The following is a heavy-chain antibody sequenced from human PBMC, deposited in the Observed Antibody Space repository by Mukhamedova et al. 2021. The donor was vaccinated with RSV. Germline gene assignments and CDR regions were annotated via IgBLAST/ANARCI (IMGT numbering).Heavy chain of an antibody. Sequence: RGLTNYNPSLNSRVAMSVDTSKNQVSLRLDSVTAADAAVYYCARADSGSYRNTYSYYMDLWGPGTTVTVAS. CDR2: RGLT. V-gene: IGHV4-4*07. CDR3: ARADSGSYRNTYSYYMDL. J-gene: IGHJ6*03. D-gene: IGHD1-26*01.